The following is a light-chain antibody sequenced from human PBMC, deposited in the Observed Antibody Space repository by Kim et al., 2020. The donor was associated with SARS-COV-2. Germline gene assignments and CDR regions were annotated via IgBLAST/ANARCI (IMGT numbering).Light chain of an antibody. CDR3: AAWDDNLGYV. Sequence: QSVLTQPPSVSAAPGQTITISCSGSSSNVATNSVSWYQQVPGTAPKLLIFDNTKRWSGIPDRFSGSKTGTSATLAISGLQSGDEADYHCAAWDDNLGYVFGSGTKVTVL. CDR2: DNT. V-gene: IGLV1-51*01. CDR1: SSNVATNS. J-gene: IGLJ1*01.